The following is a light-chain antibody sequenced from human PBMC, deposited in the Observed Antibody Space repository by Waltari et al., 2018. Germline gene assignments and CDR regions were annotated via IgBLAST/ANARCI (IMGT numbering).Light chain of an antibody. CDR2: AAF. V-gene: IGKV1-9*01. J-gene: IGKJ5*01. Sequence: IQLTQSPSSLSASVGDRVTITCRASQGISSYLAWYQQKPGKAPNLLIYAAFTLQRWVPSRFSGSGSGTDFTLTISSLQPEDFATYYCQQFNTYPLTFGQGTRLEIK. CDR3: QQFNTYPLT. CDR1: QGISSY.